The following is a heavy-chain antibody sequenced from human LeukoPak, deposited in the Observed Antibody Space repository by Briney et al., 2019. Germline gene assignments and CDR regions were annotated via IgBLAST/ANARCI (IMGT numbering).Heavy chain of an antibody. V-gene: IGHV1-18*01. CDR2: ISAYNGNT. CDR3: AREWTYYYDSSGYPGGNDY. D-gene: IGHD3-22*01. J-gene: IGHJ4*02. CDR1: GYTFTSYG. Sequence: ASVKVSCKASGYTFTSYGISWVRQAPAHGLEWMGWISAYNGNTNYAQKLQGRVTMTTDTSRSTAYMELRSLRSDDTAVYYCAREWTYYYDSSGYPGGNDYWGQGTLVTVSS.